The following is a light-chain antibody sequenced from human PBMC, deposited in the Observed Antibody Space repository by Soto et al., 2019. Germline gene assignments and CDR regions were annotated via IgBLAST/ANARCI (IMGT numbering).Light chain of an antibody. V-gene: IGLV3-21*02. CDR1: NIGSYS. CDR3: QVWDSTSDHRV. CDR2: DDS. J-gene: IGLJ2*01. Sequence: SYELTQPPSLSVAPGQTARIACGGNNIGSYSVHWYQQKPGQAPVQVVYDDSARPSGIPERFSGSNSGNTATLTISRVEAGDEADYYCQVWDSTSDHRVFGGGTTVTVL.